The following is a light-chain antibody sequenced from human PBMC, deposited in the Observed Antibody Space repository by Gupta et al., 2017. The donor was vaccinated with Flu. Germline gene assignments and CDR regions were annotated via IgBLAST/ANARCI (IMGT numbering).Light chain of an antibody. CDR1: SSNIGSNT. Sequence: QSVLAQPPSASGPPGQRVTISCSGSSSNIGSNTVNWYQQVPSAAPNLLIYGNNKRPSGVPARFSGSKSGTSASLAISGLQSEEEADYYCEAWDDSLNGHYAFGTGTRVTVL. V-gene: IGLV1-44*01. CDR3: EAWDDSLNGHYA. CDR2: GNN. J-gene: IGLJ1*01.